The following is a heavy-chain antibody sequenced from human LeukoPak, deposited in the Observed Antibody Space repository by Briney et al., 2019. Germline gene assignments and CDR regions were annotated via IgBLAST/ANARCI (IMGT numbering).Heavy chain of an antibody. V-gene: IGHV1-2*02. CDR2: SNPYSGAT. CDR1: GYTFTDYY. CDR3: ARGPYCTGGTCYSIKFDY. J-gene: IGHJ4*02. Sequence: ASVKVSRKASGYTFTDYYMHWVRQAPGQGLEWMGWSNPYSGATNYAQKFQGRVTMTRDTSITTAYMEVSRPRSDDTAVYYCARGPYCTGGTCYSIKFDYWGQGTLVTVSS. D-gene: IGHD2-15*01.